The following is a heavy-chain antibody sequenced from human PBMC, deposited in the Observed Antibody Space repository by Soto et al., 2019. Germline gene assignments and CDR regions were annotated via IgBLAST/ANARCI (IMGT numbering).Heavy chain of an antibody. J-gene: IGHJ6*02. V-gene: IGHV4-59*08. Sequence: QVQLQESGPGLVRPSETLSLTCTVSGASISNSYWSWIRQSPGKGLEWIGYIYSSGSTNYNPSLKNRVTISVDKSKNQFSLKLSSLIDADTAVYYCARHSPPFFYGSGPWDVWGQGTTVIVSS. CDR3: ARHSPPFFYGSGPWDV. CDR2: IYSSGST. D-gene: IGHD3-10*01. CDR1: GASISNSY.